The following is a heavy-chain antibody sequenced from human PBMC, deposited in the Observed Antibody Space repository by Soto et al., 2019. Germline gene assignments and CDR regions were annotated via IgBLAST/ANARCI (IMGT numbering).Heavy chain of an antibody. CDR1: GFTFSSYG. J-gene: IGHJ6*02. V-gene: IGHV3-30*18. Sequence: PGGSLRLSCAASGFTFSSYGMHWVRQAPGKGLEWVAVISYDGSNKYYADSVKGRFTISRDNSKNTLYLQMNSLRAEDTAVYYCAKDRSGYDSIPVPYGMDVWGQGTTVTVSS. D-gene: IGHD5-12*01. CDR3: AKDRSGYDSIPVPYGMDV. CDR2: ISYDGSNK.